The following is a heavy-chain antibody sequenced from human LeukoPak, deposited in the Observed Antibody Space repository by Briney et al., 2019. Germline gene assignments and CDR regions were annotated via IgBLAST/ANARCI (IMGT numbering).Heavy chain of an antibody. CDR2: IYYSGST. J-gene: IGHJ4*02. D-gene: IGHD3-9*01. V-gene: IGHV4-59*11. CDR1: GGSISSHY. Sequence: SETLSLTCTVSGGSISSHYWSWIRQPPGKGLEWIGYIYYSGSTNYNPSLKSRVTISVDTSKNQFSLKLSSVTAADTAVYYCARQPRTYYDISTGYYSEYYFDYWGQGTLVTVSS. CDR3: ARQPRTYYDISTGYYSEYYFDY.